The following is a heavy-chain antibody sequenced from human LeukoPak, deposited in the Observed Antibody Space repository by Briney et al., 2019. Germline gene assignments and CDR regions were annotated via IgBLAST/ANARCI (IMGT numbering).Heavy chain of an antibody. CDR3: ARDRTGTSGYMDV. CDR2: INPDSGDT. J-gene: IGHJ6*03. D-gene: IGHD1-1*01. Sequence: ASVKVSCKASGYTFPGYYIHWVRQAPGQGLEWMGWINPDSGDTNYARKFKGRVTMTRDTSISTAYMEVSRLRSDDTAVYWCARDRTGTSGYMDVWGKGTTVTVSS. V-gene: IGHV1-2*02. CDR1: GYTFPGYY.